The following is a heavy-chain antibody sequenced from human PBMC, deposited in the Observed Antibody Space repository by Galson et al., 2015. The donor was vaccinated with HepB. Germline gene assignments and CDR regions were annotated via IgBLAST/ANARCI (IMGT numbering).Heavy chain of an antibody. CDR2: ISYDGSNK. J-gene: IGHJ4*02. CDR3: AREGGGGYSGPFDY. D-gene: IGHD5-12*01. V-gene: IGHV3-30-3*01. Sequence: SLRLSCAASGFTFSSYAMHWVRQAPGKGLEWVAVISYDGSNKYYADSVKGRFTISRDNSKNTLYLQMNSLRAEDTAVYYCAREGGGGYSGPFDYWGQGTLVTVSS. CDR1: GFTFSSYA.